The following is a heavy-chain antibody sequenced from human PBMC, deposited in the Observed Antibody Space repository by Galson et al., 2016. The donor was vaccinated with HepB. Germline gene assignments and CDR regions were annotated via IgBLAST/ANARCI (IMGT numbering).Heavy chain of an antibody. CDR2: ISDSGGST. V-gene: IGHV3-23*01. D-gene: IGHD1/OR15-1a*01. Sequence: SLRLSCAASGFTFGNYAMSWVRQAPGKGLEWVSGISDSGGSTYLADSVMGRFTISRDNSKNTLYLQMNSLRVDDTAVYYCAKGTTLQVHFGYFDHWGQGTLVTVSS. CDR1: GFTFGNYA. J-gene: IGHJ4*02. CDR3: AKGTTLQVHFGYFDH.